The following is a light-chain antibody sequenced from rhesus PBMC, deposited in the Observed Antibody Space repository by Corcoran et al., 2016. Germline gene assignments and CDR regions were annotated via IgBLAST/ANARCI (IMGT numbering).Light chain of an antibody. CDR2: RAS. V-gene: IGKV1-69*01. Sequence: DIQMTQSPSSLSASVGDRVTITCRVSQGISKWLAWYQQKPGKAPKLLIYRASNLGTGVPSRFSGSGVGTDFTLTISRLQPEDIATYYCQHHDNSPFTFGPGTKLDIK. CDR3: QHHDNSPFT. J-gene: IGKJ3*01. CDR1: QGISKW.